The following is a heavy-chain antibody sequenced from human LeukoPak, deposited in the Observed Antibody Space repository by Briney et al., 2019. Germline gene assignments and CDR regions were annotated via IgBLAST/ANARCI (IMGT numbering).Heavy chain of an antibody. CDR2: IYPGDSDT. D-gene: IGHD3-16*02. CDR1: GYSFTSYW. CDR3: ARRGLRLGESSLYTRYYFDY. V-gene: IGHV5-51*01. J-gene: IGHJ4*02. Sequence: GESLKISCKGSGYSFTSYWIGWVRQMPGKGLEWMGIIYPGDSDTRYSPSFQGQVTISADKSISTAYLQWSSLKASDTAMYYCARRGLRLGESSLYTRYYFDYWGQGTLVTVSS.